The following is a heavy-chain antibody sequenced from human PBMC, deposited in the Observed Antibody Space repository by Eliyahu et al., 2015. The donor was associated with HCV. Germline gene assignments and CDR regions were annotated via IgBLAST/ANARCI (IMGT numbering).Heavy chain of an antibody. CDR1: GFPFGSYW. V-gene: IGHV3-74*01. CDR3: VRDGSGTYPIDY. CDR2: INSDGIGT. J-gene: IGHJ4*02. D-gene: IGHD3-10*01. Sequence: EVQLVESGGGLVQPGGSLRLSCAASGFPFGSYWCTWVRQAPGKGLVWVSRINSDGIGTSYADSAKGRFTISRDNAKNTLYLQMNSLRAEDTAVYYCVRDGSGTYPIDYWGQGTLVTVSS.